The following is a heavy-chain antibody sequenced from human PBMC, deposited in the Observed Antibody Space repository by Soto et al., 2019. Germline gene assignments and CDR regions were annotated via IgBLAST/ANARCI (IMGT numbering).Heavy chain of an antibody. V-gene: IGHV4-39*01. J-gene: IGHJ3*02. CDR1: GVSITSSSYY. Sequence: SETLSLTCTFSGVSITSSSYYWGWIRQPPGKGLEWIGSIYYSGSTYYNPSLKSRVTISVDTSKNQFSLKLSSVTAADTAVYYCARRGYYDISAFDIWGQGTMVT. CDR3: ARRGYYDISAFDI. CDR2: IYYSGST. D-gene: IGHD3-22*01.